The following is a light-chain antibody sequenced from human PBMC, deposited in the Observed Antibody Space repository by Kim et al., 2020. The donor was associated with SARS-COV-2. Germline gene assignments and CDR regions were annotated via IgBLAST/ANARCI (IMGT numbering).Light chain of an antibody. CDR1: QSISSW. V-gene: IGKV1-5*03. Sequence: SASVGDRVIITWRASQSISSWLAWYQQKPGKAPKLLIYKASTLHSGVPSTFSGSGAGTDFNLTISSMQPIDVAVYYCQQYNSYPYTFGQGTKLEI. CDR3: QQYNSYPYT. CDR2: KAS. J-gene: IGKJ2*01.